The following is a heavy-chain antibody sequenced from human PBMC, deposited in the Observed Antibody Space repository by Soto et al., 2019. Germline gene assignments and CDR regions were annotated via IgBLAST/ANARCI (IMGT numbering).Heavy chain of an antibody. J-gene: IGHJ4*02. D-gene: IGHD7-27*01. Sequence: QVTLKESGSVLVKPTETLTLTCSVSAFSLSNAEMGVTWIRQPPGKALEWLAHIFSNDAKYYSTSLQTRLTISKDTSKSQVVLTMTNMDPMDTGTYYCARIQPGDEGGYFDSWGQGTLVTVSS. CDR1: AFSLSNAEMG. CDR2: IFSNDAK. CDR3: ARIQPGDEGGYFDS. V-gene: IGHV2-26*01.